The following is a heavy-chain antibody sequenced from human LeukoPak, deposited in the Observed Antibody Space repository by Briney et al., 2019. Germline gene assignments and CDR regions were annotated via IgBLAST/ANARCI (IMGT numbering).Heavy chain of an antibody. CDR3: VRGSLGSGVVVYYYYYLDV. J-gene: IGHJ6*03. CDR2: ISASRDIT. CDR1: GFTFSSYS. D-gene: IGHD3-3*01. V-gene: IGHV3-48*01. Sequence: GGSLRLSCAASGFTFSSYSMNWVRQAPGKGLEWVSYISASRDITYYADSVKGRFTISRDNAKNSLYLQMNSLRAEDTAVYYCVRGSLGSGVVVYYYYYLDVWGKGTTVTVSS.